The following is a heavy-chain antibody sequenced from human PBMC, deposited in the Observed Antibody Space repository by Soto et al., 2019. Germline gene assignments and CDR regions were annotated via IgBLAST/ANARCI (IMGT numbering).Heavy chain of an antibody. J-gene: IGHJ4*02. CDR3: ARDTDGLHY. V-gene: IGHV3-23*01. CDR1: GFTFSSYA. CDR2: ISGSGGST. Sequence: PGGSLRLSCAASGFTFSSYAMSWVRQAPGKGLEWVSAISGSGGSTYYADSVKGRFTVSRDSAKNTLYLQMNSLRAEDTAVYYCARDTDGLHYWGQGTLVTVSS.